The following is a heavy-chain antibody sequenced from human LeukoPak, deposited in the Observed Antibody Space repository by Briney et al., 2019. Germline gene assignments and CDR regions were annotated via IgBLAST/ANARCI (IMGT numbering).Heavy chain of an antibody. J-gene: IGHJ3*02. CDR1: GFTFSSYG. V-gene: IGHV3-23*01. CDR2: ISGSGGST. Sequence: GGTLRLSCAASGFTFSSYGMRWVRQAPGKGLEWVSAISGSGGSTYYADSVKGRFTISRDNSKNTLYLQMNSLRAEDTAVYYCAKPTYGGDPNDAFDIWGQGTMVTVSS. CDR3: AKPTYGGDPNDAFDI. D-gene: IGHD2-21*02.